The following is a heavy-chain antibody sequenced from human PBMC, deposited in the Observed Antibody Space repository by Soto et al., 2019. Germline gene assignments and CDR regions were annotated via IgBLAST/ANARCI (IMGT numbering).Heavy chain of an antibody. J-gene: IGHJ3*01. Sequence: XETLSLTCTVSGGSISNTSYYWGWIRRIPGEGLEWIGTVYYSGSTYYNPSLKSRLTISVDTSKNQFSLKLTSVTAADTAIYYCARRGYCAGDCYTFDVWGQGAMVTVSS. CDR1: GGSISNTSYY. V-gene: IGHV4-39*01. CDR2: VYYSGST. D-gene: IGHD2-21*02. CDR3: ARRGYCAGDCYTFDV.